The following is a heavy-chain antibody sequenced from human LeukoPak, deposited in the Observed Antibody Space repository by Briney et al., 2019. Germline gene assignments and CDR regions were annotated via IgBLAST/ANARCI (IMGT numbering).Heavy chain of an antibody. D-gene: IGHD3-3*01. V-gene: IGHV3-23*01. Sequence: GGSLRLSCAASGFTFSSYAMSWVRQAPGKGLEWVSAISARGGTTYYADSVKGRFTISRDNSKNTLYLQMNSLRAEDTAVYYCAKNYDFWSGYYVFDYWGQGTLVTVSS. J-gene: IGHJ4*02. CDR3: AKNYDFWSGYYVFDY. CDR1: GFTFSSYA. CDR2: ISARGGTT.